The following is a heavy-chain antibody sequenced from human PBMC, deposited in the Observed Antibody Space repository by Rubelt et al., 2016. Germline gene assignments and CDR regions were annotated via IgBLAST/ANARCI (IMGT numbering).Heavy chain of an antibody. V-gene: IGHV3-23*01. CDR2: ISGSGGST. J-gene: IGHJ3*02. Sequence: EVQLLESGGGLVQPGGSLRLSCAASGFTFSSYAMSWVRQAPGKGLEWVSAISGSGGSTYYADSVKGRFTISSDNSKNTLYLQMNSLRAEDTAVYYCAKDYYVPGSSGYSDACDIWGQGTMVTVSS. D-gene: IGHD3-22*01. CDR1: GFTFSSYA. CDR3: AKDYYVPGSSGYSDACDI.